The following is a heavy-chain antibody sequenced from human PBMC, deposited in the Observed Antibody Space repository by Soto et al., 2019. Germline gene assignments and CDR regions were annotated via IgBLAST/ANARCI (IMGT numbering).Heavy chain of an antibody. CDR2: IYSNGFT. J-gene: IGHJ5*01. CDR1: GDSVSSGGYY. V-gene: IGHV4-31*03. D-gene: IGHD2-8*01. CDR3: ARLIGNSWLDS. Sequence: PSETLSLTCIVSGDSVSSGGYYWSWIRQHPGKGLEWIGYIYSNGFTYYNPSLESRVTISLDTSKNQFSLKLNSVTPDDTAVYYCARLIGNSWLDSWGQGTLVTVSS.